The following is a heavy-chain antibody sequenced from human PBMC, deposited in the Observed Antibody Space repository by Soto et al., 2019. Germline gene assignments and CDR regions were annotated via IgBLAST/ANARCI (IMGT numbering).Heavy chain of an antibody. CDR2: MNTNSGIP. CDR3: ARGPYGDYVRYFDL. V-gene: IGHV1-8*01. D-gene: IGHD4-17*01. J-gene: IGHJ2*01. Sequence: ASVKVSCKASGYTFSNYDINWVRQATGQGLEWMGWMNTNSGIPGYAKKFQGRVSMTRNTSTSTAYMELSGLRSEDTAVYYCARGPYGDYVRYFDLWGRGTLVTVSS. CDR1: GYTFSNYD.